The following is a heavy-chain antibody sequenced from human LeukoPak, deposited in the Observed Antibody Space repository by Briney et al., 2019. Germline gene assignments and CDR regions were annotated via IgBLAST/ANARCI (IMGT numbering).Heavy chain of an antibody. D-gene: IGHD5-12*01. CDR3: AKYPAKGVATIYYYYGMDV. J-gene: IGHJ6*02. Sequence: GGSLRLSCAASGXTFSSYAMSWVRQAPGKGLEWVSANSGSGGSTYYADSVKGRFTISRDNSKNTLYLQMNSLRAEDTAVYYCAKYPAKGVATIYYYYGMDVWGQGTTVTVSS. CDR2: NSGSGGST. V-gene: IGHV3-23*01. CDR1: GXTFSSYA.